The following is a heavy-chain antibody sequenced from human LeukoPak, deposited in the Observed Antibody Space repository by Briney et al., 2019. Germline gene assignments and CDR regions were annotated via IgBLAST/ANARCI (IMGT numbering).Heavy chain of an antibody. J-gene: IGHJ6*02. Sequence: SETLSLTCAVYGGSFSGYYWSWTRQPPGKGLEWIGEINHSGSTNYNPSLKSRVTISVDTSKNQFSLKLSSVTAADTAVYYCARVPPYYDILTGLGYVYGMDVWGQGTTVTVSS. CDR3: ARVPPYYDILTGLGYVYGMDV. CDR2: INHSGST. D-gene: IGHD3-9*01. V-gene: IGHV4-34*01. CDR1: GGSFSGYY.